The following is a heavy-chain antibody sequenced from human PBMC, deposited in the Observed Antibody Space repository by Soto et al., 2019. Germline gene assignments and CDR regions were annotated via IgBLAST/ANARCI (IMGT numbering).Heavy chain of an antibody. CDR2: IIPIFGTA. V-gene: IGHV1-69*13. D-gene: IGHD6-19*01. J-gene: IGHJ4*02. CDR1: GCTFSSYA. Sequence: EASVKVSCKASGCTFSSYAISWVRQAPGQGLEWMGGIIPIFGTANYAQKFQGRVTITADESTSTAYMELSSLRSDDTAVYYCARVGNRYSSGWYAPDFDYWGQGTLVTVSS. CDR3: ARVGNRYSSGWYAPDFDY.